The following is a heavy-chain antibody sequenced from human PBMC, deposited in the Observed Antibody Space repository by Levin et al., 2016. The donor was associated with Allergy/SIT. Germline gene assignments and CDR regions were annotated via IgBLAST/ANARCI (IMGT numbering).Heavy chain of an antibody. J-gene: IGHJ6*03. CDR1: GYTFTGYY. V-gene: IGHV1-2*02. Sequence: ASVKVSCKASGYTFTGYYMHWVRQAPGQGLEWMGWINPNSGGTNYAQKFQGRVTMTRDTSISTAYMELSRLRSDDTAVYYCARDPPYSSGWGRVYYMDVWGKGTTVTVSS. D-gene: IGHD6-19*01. CDR3: ARDPPYSSGWGRVYYMDV. CDR2: INPNSGGT.